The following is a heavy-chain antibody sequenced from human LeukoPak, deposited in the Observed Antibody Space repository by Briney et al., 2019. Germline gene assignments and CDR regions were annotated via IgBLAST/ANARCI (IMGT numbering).Heavy chain of an antibody. CDR1: GFTFDDYA. CDR3: AKDSEYSSSSGFDY. J-gene: IGHJ4*02. CDR2: ISWNSGSI. V-gene: IGHV3-9*03. D-gene: IGHD6-6*01. Sequence: PGRSLRLSCAASGFTFDDYAMHWVRQAPGKGLEWVSGISWNSGSIGYADSVKGRFTISRDNAKNSLYLQMHSLRAEDMALYYCAKDSEYSSSSGFDYWGQGTLVTVSS.